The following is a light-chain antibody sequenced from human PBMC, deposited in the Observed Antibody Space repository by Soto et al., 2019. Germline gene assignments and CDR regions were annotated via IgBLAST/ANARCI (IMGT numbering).Light chain of an antibody. CDR1: QIVSTAF. V-gene: IGKV3-20*01. CDR3: QQYGSSSLT. Sequence: EVVMTQSPATLSLSPGERSTLSCTSSQIVSTAFLAWYQQKPGQAPSLLIYGASNRATDIPERFRGRGSGTDFTLTISGLEPEDFAVYYCQQYGSSSLTFGQGTRLEIK. J-gene: IGKJ5*01. CDR2: GAS.